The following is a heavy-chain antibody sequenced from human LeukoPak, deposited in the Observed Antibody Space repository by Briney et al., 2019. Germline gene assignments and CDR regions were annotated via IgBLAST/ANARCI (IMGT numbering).Heavy chain of an antibody. J-gene: IGHJ4*02. CDR1: GFTFSSYS. CDR2: ISSSSYI. CDR3: ARGPLYYDSNRKAFNYALD. V-gene: IGHV3-21*01. Sequence: GGSLRLSCAASGFTFSSYSMNWVRQAPGKGLEWVSSISSSSYIYYADSVKGRFTISRDNAKNSLYLQMNSLRAEDTAVYYCARGPLYYDSNRKAFNYALDWGQGTLVTVSS. D-gene: IGHD3-22*01.